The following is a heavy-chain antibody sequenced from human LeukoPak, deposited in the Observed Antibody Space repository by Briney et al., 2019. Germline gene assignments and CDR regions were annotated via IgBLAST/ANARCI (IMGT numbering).Heavy chain of an antibody. D-gene: IGHD2-21*02. CDR2: IYYSGST. V-gene: IGHV4-59*01. CDR1: GGSISSYY. Sequence: PSETLSLTCTVSGGSISSYYWSWIRQPPGKGLEWIGYIYYSGSTNYNPSLKSRVTISVDTSKNQFSLKLSSVTAADTAVYYCARDYGEVTFDYWGQGNPGHRLL. J-gene: IGHJ4*02. CDR3: ARDYGEVTFDY.